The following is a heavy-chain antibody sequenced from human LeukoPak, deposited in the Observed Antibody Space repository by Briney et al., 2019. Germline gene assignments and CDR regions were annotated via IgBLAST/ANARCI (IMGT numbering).Heavy chain of an antibody. CDR3: ARDALQRSSRIYYYYYMDV. V-gene: IGHV3-7*01. CDR2: IKQDGSEK. J-gene: IGHJ6*03. CDR1: GFTFSSYW. Sequence: GGSLRLSCAVSGFTFSSYWMSWVRQAPGKGLEWVANIKQDGSEKYYVDSVKGRFTISRDNAKNSLYLQMNSLRAEDTAVYYCARDALQRSSRIYYYYYMDVWGKGTTVTVSS. D-gene: IGHD6-13*01.